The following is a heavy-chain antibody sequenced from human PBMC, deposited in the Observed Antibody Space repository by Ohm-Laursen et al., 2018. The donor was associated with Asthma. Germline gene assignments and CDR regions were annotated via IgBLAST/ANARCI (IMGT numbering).Heavy chain of an antibody. CDR1: GGTFSSYA. Sequence: SVKVSCKASGGTFSSYAISWVRQAPGQGLEWMGGIIPIFGTANYAQKFQGRVTITADESTSTAYMELSSLRSEDTAVYYCARLTPIYDSSGYYQGYFDYWGQGTLVTVSS. CDR3: ARLTPIYDSSGYYQGYFDY. J-gene: IGHJ4*02. D-gene: IGHD3-22*01. V-gene: IGHV1-69*13. CDR2: IIPIFGTA.